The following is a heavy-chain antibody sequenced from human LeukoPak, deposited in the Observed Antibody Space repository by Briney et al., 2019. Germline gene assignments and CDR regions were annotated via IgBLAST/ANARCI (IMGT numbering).Heavy chain of an antibody. CDR2: ISGNGGST. CDR3: AKRIAATSFDY. D-gene: IGHD6-13*01. CDR1: GFTFSNYA. J-gene: IGHJ4*02. V-gene: IGHV3-23*01. Sequence: GGSLRLSCAASGFTFSNYAMSWVRQAPGKGLEWVSTISGNGGSTYYADSVKGRSTTSRDNSKNTVYLQMNSLRAEDTAVYYCAKRIAATSFDYWGQGTLVTVSS.